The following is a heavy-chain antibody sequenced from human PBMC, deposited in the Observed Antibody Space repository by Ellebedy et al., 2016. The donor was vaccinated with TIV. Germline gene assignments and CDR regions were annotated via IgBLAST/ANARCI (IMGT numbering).Heavy chain of an antibody. CDR2: INPDSGVT. J-gene: IGHJ4*02. CDR1: GYTFTGFY. Sequence: ASVKVSCXASGYTFTGFYVHWVRQAPGQGLEWMGWINPDSGVTDYAQKFQGRVTMTRDTSISTVYMELSRPTSDDSAVYYCARAHIVAGFDYWGQGTLITVSS. CDR3: ARAHIVAGFDY. V-gene: IGHV1-2*02. D-gene: IGHD2-21*01.